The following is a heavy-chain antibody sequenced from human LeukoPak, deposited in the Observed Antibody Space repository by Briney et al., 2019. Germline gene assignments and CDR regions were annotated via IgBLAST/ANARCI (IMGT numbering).Heavy chain of an antibody. CDR3: ARYSSSWGFDY. Sequence: PSETLSLTCAVYGGSFSGYYWSWIRQPPGKGLEWIGEINHSGRTNYNPSLKSRVTISVDTSTNQFSLKLSSVTDADTAVYYCARYSSSWGFDYWGQGTLVTVSS. CDR2: INHSGRT. J-gene: IGHJ4*02. D-gene: IGHD6-13*01. CDR1: GGSFSGYY. V-gene: IGHV4-34*01.